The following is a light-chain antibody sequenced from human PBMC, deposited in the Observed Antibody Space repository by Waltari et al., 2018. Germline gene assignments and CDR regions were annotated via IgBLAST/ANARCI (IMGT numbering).Light chain of an antibody. J-gene: IGLJ3*02. CDR2: EVR. Sequence: QSALTQPASVSGSPGQSITISCTGTSSDVGGYNYVSWYQQHPGKAPKLMIYEVRNRPSGVSKRFSGSKSGNTASLTISGLQAEDEADYYCSSYTSSSTLWVFGGGTKLTVL. V-gene: IGLV2-14*01. CDR3: SSYTSSSTLWV. CDR1: SSDVGGYNY.